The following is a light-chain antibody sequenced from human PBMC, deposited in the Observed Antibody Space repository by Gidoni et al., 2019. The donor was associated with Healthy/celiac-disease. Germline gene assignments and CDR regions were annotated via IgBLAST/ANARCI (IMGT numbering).Light chain of an antibody. CDR3: QQYNSYSPLT. V-gene: IGKV1-5*03. Sequence: DIQMIQSPSTLSASVVDRVTITSRASQSISSWLAWYQQKPGKAPKLLIYKESSLESGVPSRFTGSGSGTEFTLTIISLQPDDFATYYCQQYNSYSPLTFGGGTKVEIK. J-gene: IGKJ4*01. CDR1: QSISSW. CDR2: KES.